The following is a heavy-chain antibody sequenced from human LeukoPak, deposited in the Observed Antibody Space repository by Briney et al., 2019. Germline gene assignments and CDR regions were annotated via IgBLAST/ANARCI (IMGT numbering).Heavy chain of an antibody. D-gene: IGHD3-16*01. J-gene: IGHJ5*02. CDR3: AREERGRGGFVDP. Sequence: SETLSLTCTVSGYSVSSGYYWGRIRQPPGKGLEWIGSIYHSGSTYYNPSLKSRVTISVDTSKNQFSLKLRSVTAADTVVYYCAREERGRGGFVDPWGQGTLVTVSS. CDR2: IYHSGST. CDR1: GYSVSSGYY. V-gene: IGHV4-38-2*02.